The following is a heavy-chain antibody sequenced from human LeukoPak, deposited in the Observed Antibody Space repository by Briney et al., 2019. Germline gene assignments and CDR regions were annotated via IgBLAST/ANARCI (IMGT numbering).Heavy chain of an antibody. CDR1: GYSFTGYY. CDR2: INPNSGGT. V-gene: IGHV1-2*02. CDR3: ANWGGYGSWSYFDY. Sequence: ASVKVSCKTSGYSFTGYYMHWVRQAPGQGLEWMGWINPNSGGTNYAQKFQSRVTMTRDTSISTAYMELSRLTSDDTAVYYCANWGGYGSWSYFDYWGQGTQVTVSS. J-gene: IGHJ4*02. D-gene: IGHD3-10*01.